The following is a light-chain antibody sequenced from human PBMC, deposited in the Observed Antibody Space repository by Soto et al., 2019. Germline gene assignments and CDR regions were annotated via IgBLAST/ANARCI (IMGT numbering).Light chain of an antibody. CDR3: ASYAGSNIWV. J-gene: IGLJ3*02. V-gene: IGLV2-8*01. CDR2: EVT. CDR1: SSDVGAYNY. Sequence: QSALTQPPSASGSPGQSVTISCTGTSSDVGAYNYVSWYQQYPGKAPKLMIYEVTQRPSGVPDRFSGSKSGKTASLTVSRLQPEDEDDYYCASYAGSNIWVFGGGTKLTVL.